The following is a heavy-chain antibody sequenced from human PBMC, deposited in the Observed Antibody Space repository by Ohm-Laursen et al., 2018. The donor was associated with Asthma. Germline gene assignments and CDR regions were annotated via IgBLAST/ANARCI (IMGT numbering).Heavy chain of an antibody. CDR3: ARDGTSSTVTKRGRDAFDI. CDR2: ISTASTFI. D-gene: IGHD4-17*01. CDR1: GYSFSLYS. J-gene: IGHJ3*02. Sequence: GSLRLSCAASGYSFSLYSIHWIRQAPGKGLEWVASISTASTFIYYADSVKGRFTISRDNAKNSLYLQMNSLRAEDTAVYYCARDGTSSTVTKRGRDAFDIWGQGTMVTVSS. V-gene: IGHV3-21*01.